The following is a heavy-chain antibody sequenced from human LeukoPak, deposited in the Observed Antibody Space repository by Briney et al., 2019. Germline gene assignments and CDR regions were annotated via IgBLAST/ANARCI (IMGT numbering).Heavy chain of an antibody. Sequence: PSETLSLTCTVSGGSISSSSYYWGWIRQPPGKGLEWIGSIYYSGSTYDNPSLKSRVTMSVDTSKNQFSLKLSSVTAADTAVYYCGRGGYSVIDYWGQGTLVTVSS. CDR2: IYYSGST. J-gene: IGHJ4*02. CDR3: GRGGYSVIDY. V-gene: IGHV4-39*07. D-gene: IGHD5-18*01. CDR1: GGSISSSSYY.